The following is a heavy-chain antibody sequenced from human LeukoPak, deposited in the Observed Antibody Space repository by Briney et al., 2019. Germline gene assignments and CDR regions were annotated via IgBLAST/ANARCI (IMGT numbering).Heavy chain of an antibody. V-gene: IGHV3-33*01. J-gene: IGHJ5*02. CDR1: GFTFSSYG. D-gene: IGHD4-17*01. CDR2: IWYDGSNK. Sequence: QPGRSLRLSCAASGFTFSSYGMHWVRQAPGKGLEWVAVIWYDGSNKYYADSVKGRFTISRDNSKNTLYLQMNSLRAEDTAVYYCARDTTVKVPWFDPWGQGTLVTVSS. CDR3: ARDTTVKVPWFDP.